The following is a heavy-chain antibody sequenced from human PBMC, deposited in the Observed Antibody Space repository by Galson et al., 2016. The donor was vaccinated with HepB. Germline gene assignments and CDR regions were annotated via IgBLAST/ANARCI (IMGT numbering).Heavy chain of an antibody. CDR3: ARAEKYSSGRYGFIDY. V-gene: IGHV4-4*07. Sequence: SETLSLTCTVSGGSISSGYWTWIRQSAGKGLEWIGRIYPSGSTNYNPSLNSRVTMSIDMSKNQFSLRLRSVTAADTAVYYCARAEKYSSGRYGFIDYWGQGTLVSVSS. D-gene: IGHD6-19*01. CDR2: IYPSGST. CDR1: GGSISSGY. J-gene: IGHJ4*02.